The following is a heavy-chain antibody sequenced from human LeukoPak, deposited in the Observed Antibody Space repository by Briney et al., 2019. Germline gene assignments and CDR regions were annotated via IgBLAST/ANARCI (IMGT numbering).Heavy chain of an antibody. Sequence: PSETLSLTCTVSGGSISSYYWSWVRQPAGKGLEWIGRLYTRGRTDYNPSLKSRVTMSVDTSKNQFSLKLSSVTAGDTAVYYCASGGNSGSYFEDWGQGTLVTVSS. D-gene: IGHD1-26*01. CDR3: ASGGNSGSYFED. CDR2: LYTRGRT. CDR1: GGSISSYY. V-gene: IGHV4-4*07. J-gene: IGHJ4*02.